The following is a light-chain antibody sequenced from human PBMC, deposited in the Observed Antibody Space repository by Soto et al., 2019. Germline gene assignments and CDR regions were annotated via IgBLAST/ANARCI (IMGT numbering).Light chain of an antibody. CDR2: ENI. CDR3: QSFDNSLSGYVV. CDR1: SSSIGAGYD. J-gene: IGLJ2*01. V-gene: IGLV1-40*01. Sequence: QSVLTQPPSVSGAPGQRVTISCTGSSSSIGAGYDVPWYQQLPGTSPKLLIYENINRPSGVPDRFSGSKSGTSASLAITGLQAEDEADYYCQSFDNSLSGYVVFGGGTKLTVL.